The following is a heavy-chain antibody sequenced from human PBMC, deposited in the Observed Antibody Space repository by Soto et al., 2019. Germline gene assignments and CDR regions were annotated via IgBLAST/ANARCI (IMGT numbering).Heavy chain of an antibody. CDR2: ISVSGGTT. J-gene: IGHJ6*02. D-gene: IGHD5-18*01. CDR1: VFPFSSYD. Sequence: SGGSLRFSCAASVFPFSSYDMSLVRQAPGKGLECVSAISVSGGTTYYADSVKGRFTISRENSKNTLYLQMNSLRAEDTAVYYCANRDTSMVTRYYYRMAVWAQGTTVTLSS. CDR3: ANRDTSMVTRYYYRMAV. V-gene: IGHV3-23*01.